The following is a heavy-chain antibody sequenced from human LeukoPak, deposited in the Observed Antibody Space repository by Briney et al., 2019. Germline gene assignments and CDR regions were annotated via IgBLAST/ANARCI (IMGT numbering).Heavy chain of an antibody. Sequence: PGGSLRLSCEASGFTFGSHATDWVRQAPGKGLEWVAGIFGSGGSPHYADSVKGRFTISRDNSRNTVYLQINSLRAEDTAVYYRGKTTVGYSSGQKPAWPVDYWGQGTLVTVSS. J-gene: IGHJ4*02. CDR3: GKTTVGYSSGQKPAWPVDY. V-gene: IGHV3-23*01. D-gene: IGHD5-18*01. CDR1: GFTFGSHA. CDR2: IFGSGGSP.